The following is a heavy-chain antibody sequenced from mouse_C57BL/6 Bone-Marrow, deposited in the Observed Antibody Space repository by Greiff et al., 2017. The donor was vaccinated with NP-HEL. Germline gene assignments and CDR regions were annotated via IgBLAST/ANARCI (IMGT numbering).Heavy chain of an antibody. Sequence: QVQLQQSGAELVKPGASVKLSCKASGYTFTEYTIHWVKQRSGQGLEWIGWFYPGSGSIKYNEKFKDKATLTADKSSSTVYMELSRLTSEDSAGYFCARHEEDYYGSSPSFDYWGQGTTLTVSS. V-gene: IGHV1-62-2*01. CDR3: ARHEEDYYGSSPSFDY. CDR2: FYPGSGSI. J-gene: IGHJ2*01. CDR1: GYTFTEYT. D-gene: IGHD1-1*01.